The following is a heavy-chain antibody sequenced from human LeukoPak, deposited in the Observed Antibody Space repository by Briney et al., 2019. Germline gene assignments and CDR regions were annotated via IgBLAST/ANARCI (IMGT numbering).Heavy chain of an antibody. Sequence: ASVKVSCKASGYSFTSFEVNWVRQAPGQGLERMGWISAYNGHTKFAQKFQGRVTMTTDTSTTTAYLELRSLRSDDTAVYYCASGLQWPGFDYWGQGTPVTVSS. CDR2: ISAYNGHT. J-gene: IGHJ4*02. CDR1: GYSFTSFE. D-gene: IGHD4-11*01. CDR3: ASGLQWPGFDY. V-gene: IGHV1-18*01.